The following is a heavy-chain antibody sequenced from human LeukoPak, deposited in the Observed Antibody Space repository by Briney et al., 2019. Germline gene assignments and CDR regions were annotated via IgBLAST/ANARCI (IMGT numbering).Heavy chain of an antibody. J-gene: IGHJ6*03. CDR3: AKEAYASGSNFGPFYYHYMDV. CDR2: VSYDGHNK. CDR1: GFTFSSYS. V-gene: IGHV3-30*18. Sequence: PGGSLRLSCAASGFTFSSYSMNWIRQAPGQGLEWVAVVSYDGHNKYYADSVKGRLTISRDNSKSNLYLQMNSLRAEDTAVYYCAKEAYASGSNFGPFYYHYMDVWGKGTTVTVSS. D-gene: IGHD3-10*01.